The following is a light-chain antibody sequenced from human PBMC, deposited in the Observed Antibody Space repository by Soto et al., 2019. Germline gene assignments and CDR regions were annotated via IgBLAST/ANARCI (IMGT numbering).Light chain of an antibody. CDR3: QQYINWPVT. CDR2: GAS. Sequence: EIVITQSPATLSVSPGERATLSCRASQSVSSNLAWYQQKPGQAPRLLIYGASTRATGIPARFSGSGSGTEFTLTISSLQSEDFAVYYCQQYINWPVTFGQGTKVEIK. CDR1: QSVSSN. V-gene: IGKV3-15*01. J-gene: IGKJ1*01.